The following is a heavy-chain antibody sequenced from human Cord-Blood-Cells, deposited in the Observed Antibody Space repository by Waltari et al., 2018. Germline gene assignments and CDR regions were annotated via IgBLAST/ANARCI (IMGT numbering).Heavy chain of an antibody. V-gene: IGHV1-24*01. J-gene: IGHJ3*02. CDR2: FDAGEGER. D-gene: IGHD3-10*01. CDR1: GYTLTELS. Sequence: QVQLVQSGAEVKKPGASVKVSCKVSGYTLTELSMHWVRQAPGKGLEWMGGFDAGEGERIYAQKCQGRVTMTEDTSTDTAYMELSSLRSEDTAVYYCATDRITMVRGVNDAFDIWGQGTMVTVSS. CDR3: ATDRITMVRGVNDAFDI.